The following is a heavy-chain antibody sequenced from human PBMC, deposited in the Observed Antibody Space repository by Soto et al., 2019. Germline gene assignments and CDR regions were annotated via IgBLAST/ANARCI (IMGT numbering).Heavy chain of an antibody. J-gene: IGHJ6*03. D-gene: IGHD3-3*01. CDR3: AREDHYDFWSGYVGKYYYMDV. V-gene: IGHV3-74*01. CDR1: GLIFSNYK. CDR2: ISTDGSIT. Sequence: GGSLRLSCAASGLIFSNYKMHWVRQAPGKGLVWVSRISTDGSITDYADSVKGRFTVSRDNAKNTLYLQMNSLRVDDTAVYYCAREDHYDFWSGYVGKYYYMDVWGKATTVTVSS.